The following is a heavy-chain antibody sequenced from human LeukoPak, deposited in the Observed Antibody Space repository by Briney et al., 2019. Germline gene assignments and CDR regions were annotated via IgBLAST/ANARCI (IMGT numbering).Heavy chain of an antibody. J-gene: IGHJ4*02. CDR2: IYPGDSDT. Sequence: GESLKISCKGSGYSFTSYWIGWVRQMPGKGLEWMGIIYPGDSDTRYSPSFQGQVTISADKSIGTAYLQWSSLKASDTAMYYCARHGTDYYGSGSYQTPFDYWGQGTLVTVSS. CDR1: GYSFTSYW. V-gene: IGHV5-51*01. CDR3: ARHGTDYYGSGSYQTPFDY. D-gene: IGHD3-10*01.